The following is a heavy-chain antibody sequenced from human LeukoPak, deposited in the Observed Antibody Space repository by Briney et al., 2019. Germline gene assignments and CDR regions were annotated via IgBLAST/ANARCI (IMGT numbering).Heavy chain of an antibody. CDR1: GASISSGSNY. V-gene: IGHV4-39*07. CDR3: ARGISRFGEFRPYYFDY. CDR2: IYSSGST. D-gene: IGHD3-10*01. Sequence: NPSETLSLTCSVSGASISSGSNYWGWIRQPPGKTLEWIGSIYSSGSTYYNSSLQSRVIIIIDTPKNHFSLKLSSVTAADTAVYYCARGISRFGEFRPYYFDYWGQGTLVTVSS. J-gene: IGHJ4*02.